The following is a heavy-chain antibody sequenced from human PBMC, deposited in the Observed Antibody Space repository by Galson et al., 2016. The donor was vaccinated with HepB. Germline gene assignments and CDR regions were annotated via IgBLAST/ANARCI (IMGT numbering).Heavy chain of an antibody. V-gene: IGHV4-39*01. CDR1: GVSISSSRDY. J-gene: IGHJ5*02. Sequence: ETLSLTCTVSGVSISSSRDYWGWIRQPPGKGLEWIGSVFSGGTPHYNPSLKSQVTISVDTSKNQFSLNLTSVTATDTAVDYCARHLRAWPQGNWFDPWGQGTLVTVSS. CDR2: VFSGGTP. D-gene: IGHD3-9*01. CDR3: ARHLRAWPQGNWFDP.